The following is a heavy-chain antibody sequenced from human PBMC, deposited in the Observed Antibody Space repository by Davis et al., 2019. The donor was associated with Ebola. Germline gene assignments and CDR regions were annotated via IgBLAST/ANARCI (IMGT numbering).Heavy chain of an antibody. V-gene: IGHV1-46*01. CDR3: ARLYGSYLGY. CDR1: GGTLTSYA. Sequence: ASVKVSCKASGGTLTSYAISWVRQAPGQGLEWMGVINPSGGTTSYAQKFQGRVTMTRDTSTSTVYMELSSLRSEDTAMYYCARLYGSYLGYWGQGTLVTVSS. CDR2: INPSGGTT. J-gene: IGHJ4*02. D-gene: IGHD1-26*01.